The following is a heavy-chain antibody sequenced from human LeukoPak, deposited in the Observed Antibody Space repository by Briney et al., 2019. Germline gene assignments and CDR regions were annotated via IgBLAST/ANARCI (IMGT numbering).Heavy chain of an antibody. CDR3: AKGFERNYDFWSGYYGDY. CDR2: ISHSGST. Sequence: SETLSLTCAVSGASFSGYYWNWIRQPPGKGLEWIGEISHSGSTNYNPSLKSRVTISVDASNKQFSLKLSSVTAADTAVYYCAKGFERNYDFWSGYYGDYWGQGTLVTVSS. D-gene: IGHD3-3*01. CDR1: GASFSGYY. V-gene: IGHV4-34*01. J-gene: IGHJ4*02.